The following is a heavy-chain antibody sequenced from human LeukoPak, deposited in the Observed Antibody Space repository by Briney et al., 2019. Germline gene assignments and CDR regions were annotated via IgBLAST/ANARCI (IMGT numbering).Heavy chain of an antibody. Sequence: ASVKVSCKASGYTLTSYYMHWVRQAPGQGLEWMGIINPSGGSTSYAQKFQGRVTMTRDTSTSTVYMELSSLRSEDTAVYYCAMDPRYFEWRRDAFDIWGQGTMVTVSS. CDR1: GYTLTSYY. D-gene: IGHD3-9*01. J-gene: IGHJ3*02. CDR2: INPSGGST. CDR3: AMDPRYFEWRRDAFDI. V-gene: IGHV1-46*01.